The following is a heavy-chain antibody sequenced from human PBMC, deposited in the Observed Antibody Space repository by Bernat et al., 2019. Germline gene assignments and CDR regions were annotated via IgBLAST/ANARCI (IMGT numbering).Heavy chain of an antibody. CDR3: AREGGFVFWSGYWGQLDY. CDR2: ISDDGSNE. Sequence: QMQLVESGGGVVQPGRSLRLSCAASGFIFSSYAMHWVRQAPGKGLEWVAVISDDGSNEYYADSEKGRFTISRDNSKNTLYLQMNSLRAEDTAVYYCAREGGFVFWSGYWGQLDYWGLGTLVTVSS. D-gene: IGHD3-3*01. V-gene: IGHV3-30*01. J-gene: IGHJ4*02. CDR1: GFIFSSYA.